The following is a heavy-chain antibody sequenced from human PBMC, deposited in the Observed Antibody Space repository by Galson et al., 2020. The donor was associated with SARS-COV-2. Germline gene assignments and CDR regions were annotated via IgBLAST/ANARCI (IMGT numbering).Heavy chain of an antibody. CDR1: GFTFSSYG. D-gene: IGHD1-1*01. V-gene: IGHV3-30*02. Sequence: GESLKISCAASGFTFSSYGMHWVRQAPGKGLEWVAFIRYDGSNKYYADPVKGRFTISRDNSKNTLYLQMNSLRAEDTAVYYCAKEWVVGTYDYYYGMDVWGQGTTVTVSS. CDR2: IRYDGSNK. J-gene: IGHJ6*02. CDR3: AKEWVVGTYDYYYGMDV.